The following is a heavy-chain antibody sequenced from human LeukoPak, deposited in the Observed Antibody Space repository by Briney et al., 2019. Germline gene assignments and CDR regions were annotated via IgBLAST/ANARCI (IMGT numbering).Heavy chain of an antibody. CDR1: GGSISSNSYY. CDR2: IYYSGST. Sequence: SETLSLTCTVSGGSISSNSYYWGWIRQPPGKGLEWIGSIYYSGSTYYNPSLKSRVTISVDTSKNQFSLKLSSVTAADTAVYYCGRDRGEYSYAYDYWGQGTLVTVSS. V-gene: IGHV4-39*07. D-gene: IGHD5-18*01. CDR3: GRDRGEYSYAYDY. J-gene: IGHJ4*02.